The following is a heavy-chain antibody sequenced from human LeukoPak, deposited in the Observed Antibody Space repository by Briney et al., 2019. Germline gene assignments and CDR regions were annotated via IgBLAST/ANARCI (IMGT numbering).Heavy chain of an antibody. J-gene: IGHJ6*02. V-gene: IGHV3-30-3*01. CDR3: ARGDTVRTWVSRNYYYYYGMDV. D-gene: IGHD5-18*01. CDR1: GFTFSSYA. Sequence: GRSLRLSCAASGFTFSSYAMHWVRQAPGKGLEWVAVISYDGSNKYYADYVKGRFTISRDNSKNTLYLQMNSLRAEDTAVYYCARGDTVRTWVSRNYYYYYGMDVWGQGTTVTVSS. CDR2: ISYDGSNK.